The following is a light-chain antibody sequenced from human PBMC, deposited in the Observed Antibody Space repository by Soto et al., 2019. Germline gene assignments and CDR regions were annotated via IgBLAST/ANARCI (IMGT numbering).Light chain of an antibody. V-gene: IGLV1-40*01. Sequence: QSVLTQPPSVSGAPGQRVTISCTGSNSNIGAGYDVHRYQQYPGTAPKLLIYSNTNRPSGVPDRFSASKSGTSASLAITGLQAEDEAYYYCQSYESGWGVFGGGTKVTVL. J-gene: IGLJ3*02. CDR3: QSYESGWGV. CDR2: SNT. CDR1: NSNIGAGYD.